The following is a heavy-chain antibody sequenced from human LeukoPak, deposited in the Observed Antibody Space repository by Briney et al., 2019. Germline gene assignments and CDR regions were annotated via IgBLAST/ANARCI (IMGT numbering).Heavy chain of an antibody. Sequence: GGSLSLSCAPSAFILSSYAIGCDRQAPGKGLEWVSAISDSGGSTSYADSVKGRFTISRDNSKNTLYLQMNSLRAEDTSVYYSAKTTTYRGSYYVFDYWGQGTLVTVSS. CDR1: AFILSSYA. J-gene: IGHJ4*02. D-gene: IGHD1-26*01. CDR2: ISDSGGST. CDR3: AKTTTYRGSYYVFDY. V-gene: IGHV3-23*01.